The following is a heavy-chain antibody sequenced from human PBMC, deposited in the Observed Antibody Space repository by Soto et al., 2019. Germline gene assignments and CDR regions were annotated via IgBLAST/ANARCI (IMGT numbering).Heavy chain of an antibody. J-gene: IGHJ4*02. D-gene: IGHD3-16*01. Sequence: EVQLVESGGGLVQPGGSLRLSCAASGLTVSSNYMSWVRQAPGKGLEWVSVVYIGGNTYYAESVEDRFTISRDNFQNMLYLQMNSLRAAATAVYYCAGSVGGGFDYWGQGTLVTVSS. CDR1: GLTVSSNY. V-gene: IGHV3-66*01. CDR2: VYIGGNT. CDR3: AGSVGGGFDY.